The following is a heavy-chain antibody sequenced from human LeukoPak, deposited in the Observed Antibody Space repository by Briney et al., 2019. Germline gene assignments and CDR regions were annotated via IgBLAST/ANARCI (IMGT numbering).Heavy chain of an antibody. D-gene: IGHD3-9*01. CDR1: GGSISSGSYY. CDR3: ARDQLYYDILTGYYPVYFDY. J-gene: IGHJ4*02. CDR2: IYASGST. V-gene: IGHV4-61*02. Sequence: SETLSLTCTVSGGSISSGSYYWSWIRQPAGKGLEWIGRIYASGSTNYNPSLKSRVTISVDTSKNQFSLKLSSVTAADTAVYYCARDQLYYDILTGYYPVYFDYWGQGTLVTVSS.